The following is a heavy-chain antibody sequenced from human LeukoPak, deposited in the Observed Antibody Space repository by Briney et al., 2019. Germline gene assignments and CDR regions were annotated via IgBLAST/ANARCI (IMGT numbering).Heavy chain of an antibody. J-gene: IGHJ3*02. CDR3: ARPDFYDSSGYYHNDAFDI. V-gene: IGHV4-39*01. D-gene: IGHD3-22*01. Sequence: SETLSLTCTISGGSISSYYWSWIRQPPGKGLEWIGSIYYSGSTYYNPSLKSRVTISVDTSKNQFSLKLSSVTAADTAVYYCARPDFYDSSGYYHNDAFDIWGQGTMVTVSS. CDR1: GGSISSYY. CDR2: IYYSGST.